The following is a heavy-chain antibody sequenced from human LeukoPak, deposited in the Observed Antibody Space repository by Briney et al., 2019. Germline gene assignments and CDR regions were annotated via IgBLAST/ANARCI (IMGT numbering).Heavy chain of an antibody. J-gene: IGHJ4*02. CDR3: AKDVYGGTWDY. V-gene: IGHV3-23*01. CDR1: RFTFSNYA. D-gene: IGHD4-23*01. CDR2: IAGSGSST. Sequence: QTGGSLRLSCAASRFTFSNYAMSWVRQAPGKGLEWVSTIAGSGSSTYYADSVKGRFTISRDNSKNTLYLQMNSLRAEDTAVYYCAKDVYGGTWDYWGQGTLVTVSS.